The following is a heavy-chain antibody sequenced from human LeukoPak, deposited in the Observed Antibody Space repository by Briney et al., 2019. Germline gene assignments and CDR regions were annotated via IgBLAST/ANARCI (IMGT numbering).Heavy chain of an antibody. CDR3: ARDRDIVPTDAFDV. J-gene: IGHJ3*01. Sequence: ASVKVSCKASGYTFTGYYMHWVRQAPGQGLEWMGWINPNSGGTNYAQKFQGRVTMTRDTSISTAYMELSRLRSDDTAVYYCARDRDIVPTDAFDVWGQGTMVTVSS. V-gene: IGHV1-2*02. CDR2: INPNSGGT. CDR1: GYTFTGYY. D-gene: IGHD2-8*01.